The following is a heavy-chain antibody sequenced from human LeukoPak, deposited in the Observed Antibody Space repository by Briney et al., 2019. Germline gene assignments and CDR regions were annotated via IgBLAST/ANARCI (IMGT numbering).Heavy chain of an antibody. CDR2: FDPEDGET. CDR1: GYTFTSYY. Sequence: GASVKVSCKASGYTFTSYYMHWVRQAPGKGLEWMGGFDPEDGETIYAQKFQGRVTMTEDTSTDTAYMELSSLRSEDTAVYYCVVGALYWGQGTMVTVSS. CDR3: VVGALY. V-gene: IGHV1-24*01. J-gene: IGHJ3*01. D-gene: IGHD1-26*01.